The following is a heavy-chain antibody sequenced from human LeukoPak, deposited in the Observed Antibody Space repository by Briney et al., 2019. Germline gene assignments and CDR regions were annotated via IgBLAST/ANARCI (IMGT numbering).Heavy chain of an antibody. V-gene: IGHV3-53*01. D-gene: IGHD3-10*01. CDR3: AREDRGDYCYYMDV. J-gene: IGHJ6*03. CDR2: IYSGGST. CDR1: GFTVSSNY. Sequence: GGSLRLSCAASGFTVSSNYMSWVRQAPGKGLEWVSVIYSGGSTYYADSVKGRFTISRDNSKNTLYLQMNSLRAEDTAVYYCAREDRGDYCYYMDVWGKGTTVTVSS.